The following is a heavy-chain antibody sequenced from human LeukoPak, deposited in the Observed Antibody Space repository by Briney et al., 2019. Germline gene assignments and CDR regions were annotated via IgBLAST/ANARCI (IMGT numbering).Heavy chain of an antibody. D-gene: IGHD3-16*01. CDR3: ASEMTLMITFGGVMSFRAFDI. J-gene: IGHJ3*02. V-gene: IGHV4-39*07. CDR1: GVSISGSGHY. Sequence: PSETLSLTCAVSGVSISGSGHYWGWIRQPPGKGLEWIGNIYHSGSTYYNPSLKSRVTISVDTSKNQFSLKLSSVTAADTAVYYCASEMTLMITFGGVMSFRAFDIWGQGTMVTVSS. CDR2: IYHSGST.